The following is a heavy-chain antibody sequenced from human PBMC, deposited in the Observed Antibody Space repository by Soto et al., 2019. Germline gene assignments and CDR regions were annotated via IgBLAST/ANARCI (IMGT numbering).Heavy chain of an antibody. Sequence: PGGSLRLSCAASGFTFSNAWMSWVRQAPGKGLEWVGRIKSKTDGGTTDYAAPVKGRFTISRDDSKNTLYLQMNSLKTEDTAVYYCTTVPRQGYCSSTSCYVSYWGQGTLVTVSS. CDR2: IKSKTDGGTT. CDR1: GFTFSNAW. D-gene: IGHD2-2*01. J-gene: IGHJ4*02. CDR3: TTVPRQGYCSSTSCYVSY. V-gene: IGHV3-15*01.